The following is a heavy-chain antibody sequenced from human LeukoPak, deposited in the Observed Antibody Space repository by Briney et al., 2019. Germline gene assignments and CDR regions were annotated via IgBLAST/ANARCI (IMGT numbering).Heavy chain of an antibody. CDR1: GFTFSSYG. J-gene: IGHJ5*02. CDR2: IWYDGSNK. D-gene: IGHD2-2*01. Sequence: GGSLRLSCAASGFTFSSYGMHWVRQAPGKGREWVAVIWYDGSNKYYADSVKGRFTISRDNSKNTLYLQMNSLRAEDTAVYYCARGNRYCSSTSCYVWDNWFDPWGQGTLVTVSS. CDR3: ARGNRYCSSTSCYVWDNWFDP. V-gene: IGHV3-33*01.